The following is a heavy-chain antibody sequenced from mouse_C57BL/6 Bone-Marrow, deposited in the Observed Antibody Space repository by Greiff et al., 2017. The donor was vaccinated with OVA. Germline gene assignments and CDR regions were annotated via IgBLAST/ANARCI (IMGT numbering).Heavy chain of an antibody. CDR3: ARESNYYAMDY. V-gene: IGHV1-54*01. D-gene: IGHD1-3*01. CDR1: GYAFTNYL. Sequence: VKLMESGAELVRPGTSVKVSCKASGYAFTNYLIEWVKQRPGQGLEWIGVINPGSGGTNYNEKFKGKATLTADKSSSTAYMQLSSLTSEDSAVYFCARESNYYAMDYWGRGTSVTVSS. J-gene: IGHJ4*01. CDR2: INPGSGGT.